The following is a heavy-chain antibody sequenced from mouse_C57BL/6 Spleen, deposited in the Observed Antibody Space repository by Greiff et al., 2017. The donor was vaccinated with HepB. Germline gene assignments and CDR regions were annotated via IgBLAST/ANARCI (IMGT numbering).Heavy chain of an antibody. J-gene: IGHJ4*01. CDR2: IYPGDGDT. CDR1: GYAFSSYW. V-gene: IGHV1-80*01. Sequence: QVQLQQSGAELVKPGASVKISCKASGYAFSSYWMNWVKQRPGKGLEWIGQIYPGDGDTNYNGKFKGKATLTADKSSSTAYMQLSSLTSEDSAVYFCARSRNDYDAMDYWGQGTSVTVSS. CDR3: ARSRNDYDAMDY.